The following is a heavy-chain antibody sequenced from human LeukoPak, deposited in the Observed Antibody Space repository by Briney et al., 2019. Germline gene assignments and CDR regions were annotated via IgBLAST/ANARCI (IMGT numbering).Heavy chain of an antibody. CDR3: ARGEYQPLAPPFDP. D-gene: IGHD2-2*01. CDR2: INHSGST. J-gene: IGHJ5*02. CDR1: GGSFSGYY. V-gene: IGHV4-34*01. Sequence: SSETLSLTCAVYGGSFSGYYWSWIRQPPGKGLEWIGEINHSGSTNYNPSLKSRVTISVDTSKNQFSLKLSSVTAADTAVYYCARGEYQPLAPPFDPWGRGTLVTVSS.